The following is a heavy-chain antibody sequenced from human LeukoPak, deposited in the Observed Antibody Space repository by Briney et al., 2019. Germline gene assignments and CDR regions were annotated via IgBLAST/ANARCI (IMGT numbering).Heavy chain of an antibody. J-gene: IGHJ5*02. D-gene: IGHD6-19*01. Sequence: SETLSLTCTVSGGSISSSYWTWIRQPPGKGLEWIGNINHSGSTRYNPSLKSRVTISEDKSKNQLSLRLTSVTAADTAVYYCARGGSSGPYNWFDPWGQGILVTVSS. V-gene: IGHV4-59*01. CDR3: ARGGSSGPYNWFDP. CDR1: GGSISSSY. CDR2: INHSGST.